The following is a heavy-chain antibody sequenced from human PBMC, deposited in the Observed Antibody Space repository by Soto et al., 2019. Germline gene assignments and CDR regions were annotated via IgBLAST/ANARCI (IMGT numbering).Heavy chain of an antibody. CDR3: ARGDSGYYDSSGYYSY. CDR1: GGSISSGGYY. V-gene: IGHV4-31*03. D-gene: IGHD3-22*01. J-gene: IGHJ4*02. Sequence: QVQLQESGPGLVKPSQTLSLTCTVSGGSISSGGYYWSWIRQHPGKGLEWIGYIYYSGSTYYNPSLKSRVTISVXTXKXKFSLKLSSVTAADTAVYYCARGDSGYYDSSGYYSYWGQGTLVTVSS. CDR2: IYYSGST.